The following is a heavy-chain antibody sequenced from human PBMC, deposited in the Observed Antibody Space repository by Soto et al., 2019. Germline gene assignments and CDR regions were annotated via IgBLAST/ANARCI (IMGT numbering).Heavy chain of an antibody. J-gene: IGHJ3*02. Sequence: PGGSLRLSXAASGFTFSSYGMNWVRQAPGKGLEWVSSISTSTSYIYYADSVKGRFTISRDNAKNSVYLQMNSLRAEDTAVYYCARLYCRGGSCYSGDAFDIWGQGTMVTVSS. CDR3: ARLYCRGGSCYSGDAFDI. V-gene: IGHV3-21*01. CDR1: GFTFSSYG. D-gene: IGHD2-15*01. CDR2: ISTSTSYI.